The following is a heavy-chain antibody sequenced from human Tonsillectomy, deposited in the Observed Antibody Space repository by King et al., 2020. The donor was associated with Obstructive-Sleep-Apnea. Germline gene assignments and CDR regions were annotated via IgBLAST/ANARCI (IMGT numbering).Heavy chain of an antibody. D-gene: IGHD3-9*01. J-gene: IGHJ4*02. CDR1: GFTFSSYW. CDR2: INSDGSST. CDR3: ARGAYYDILTGYYPDY. Sequence: VQLVESGGGLVQPGGSLRLSCAASGFTFSSYWMHWVRQAPGKGLVWVSRINSDGSSTSYADSVKGRFTISRDNAKNTLYLQMNSLSAEDTAVYYCARGAYYDILTGYYPDYWGQGTLVTVSS. V-gene: IGHV3-74*01.